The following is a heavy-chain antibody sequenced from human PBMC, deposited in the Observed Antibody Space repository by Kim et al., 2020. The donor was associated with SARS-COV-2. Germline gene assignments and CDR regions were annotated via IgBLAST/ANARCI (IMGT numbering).Heavy chain of an antibody. Sequence: GSLRLSCAASGFTFSSYEMNWVRQAPGKGLEWVSYISSSGSTIYYADSVKGRFTISRDNAKNSLYLQMNSLRAEDTAVYYCAREVRFDGSGSHWGQGTLVTVSS. CDR2: ISSSGSTI. J-gene: IGHJ4*02. V-gene: IGHV3-48*03. CDR1: GFTFSSYE. D-gene: IGHD3-10*01. CDR3: AREVRFDGSGSH.